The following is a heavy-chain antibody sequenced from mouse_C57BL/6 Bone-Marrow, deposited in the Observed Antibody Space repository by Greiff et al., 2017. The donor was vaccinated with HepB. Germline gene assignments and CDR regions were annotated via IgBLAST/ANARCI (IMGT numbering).Heavy chain of an antibody. Sequence: EVQLVESGPELVKPGASVKMSCKASGYTFTDYNMHWVKQSHGKSLEWIGYINPNNGGTSYNQKFKGKATLTVNKSSSTAYMELRSLTSEDSAVYYCARSYYYFDYWGQGTTLTVSS. CDR3: ARSYYYFDY. V-gene: IGHV1-22*01. D-gene: IGHD1-1*01. CDR1: GYTFTDYN. J-gene: IGHJ2*01. CDR2: INPNNGGT.